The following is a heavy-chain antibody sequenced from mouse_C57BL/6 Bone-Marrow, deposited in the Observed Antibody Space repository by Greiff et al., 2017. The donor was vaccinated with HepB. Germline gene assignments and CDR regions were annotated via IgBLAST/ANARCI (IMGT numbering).Heavy chain of an antibody. Sequence: QVQLKESGPGILQSSQTLSLTCSFSGFSLSTSGMGVSWIRQPSGKGLEWLAHIYWDDDKRYNPSLKSRLTISKDTSRNQVFLKITSVDTADTATYYCARLYYYGSSYNYFDYWGQGTTLTVSS. V-gene: IGHV8-12*01. CDR3: ARLYYYGSSYNYFDY. CDR2: IYWDDDK. D-gene: IGHD1-1*01. CDR1: GFSLSTSGMG. J-gene: IGHJ2*01.